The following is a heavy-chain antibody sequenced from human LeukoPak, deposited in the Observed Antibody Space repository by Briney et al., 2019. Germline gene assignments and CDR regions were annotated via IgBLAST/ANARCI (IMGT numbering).Heavy chain of an antibody. J-gene: IGHJ4*02. CDR3: ARESVMSIYFGR. V-gene: IGHV1-69*11. CDR1: SGTFSSYA. D-gene: IGHD2/OR15-2a*01. CDR2: ITPILAET. Sequence: ASVKVSCTASSGTFSSYAVSWVRQAPGQGLEWMGRITPILAETDYAQKFQDRVTITADESTGTAYMELRSLRSEDTAVYCCARESVMSIYFGRWGQGTLVTVSS.